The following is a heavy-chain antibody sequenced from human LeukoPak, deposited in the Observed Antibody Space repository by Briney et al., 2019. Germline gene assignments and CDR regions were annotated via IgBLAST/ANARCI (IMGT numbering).Heavy chain of an antibody. V-gene: IGHV3-23*01. D-gene: IGHD6-19*01. CDR2: LSGSGITT. Sequence: PGGSLRFSCAASGFTFCNSAMSWVRQAPGKGLEWVSTLSGSGITTYYADSVKGRFTISRDNSKNTLYLQMNSLIAEDTAVYYCAKGIYSSGWSYFDYWGHGTLVTVSS. CDR3: AKGIYSSGWSYFDY. CDR1: GFTFCNSA. J-gene: IGHJ4*01.